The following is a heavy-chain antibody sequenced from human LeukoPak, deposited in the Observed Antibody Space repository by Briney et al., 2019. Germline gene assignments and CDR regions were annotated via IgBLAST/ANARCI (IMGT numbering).Heavy chain of an antibody. CDR1: GGSISSSSYY. V-gene: IGHV4-39*01. CDR3: ARHPRVVLRGYYFDY. CDR2: IYYSGST. Sequence: SETLSLTCTVSGGSISSSSYYWGWIRQPPGKGLEWIGSIYYSGSTYYNPSLKSRVTISVDTSKNQFSLKRSSVTAADTAVYYCARHPRVVLRGYYFDYWGQGTLVTVSS. J-gene: IGHJ4*02. D-gene: IGHD3-22*01.